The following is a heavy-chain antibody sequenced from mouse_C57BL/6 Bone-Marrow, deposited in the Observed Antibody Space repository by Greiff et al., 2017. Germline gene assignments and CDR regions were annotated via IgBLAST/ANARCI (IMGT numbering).Heavy chain of an antibody. D-gene: IGHD1-1*01. CDR1: GYTFTEYT. Sequence: VQLQQSGAELVKPGASVKLSCKASGYTFTEYTIHWVQQRSGQGLEWIGWFYPGSGSIQYNEKLKDKATLTADKSSSTVYMELSRLTSEDSVVYFCAIHEDRGTTVVAHWYFDVWGTGTTVTVSS. CDR2: FYPGSGSI. V-gene: IGHV1-62-2*01. J-gene: IGHJ1*03. CDR3: AIHEDRGTTVVAHWYFDV.